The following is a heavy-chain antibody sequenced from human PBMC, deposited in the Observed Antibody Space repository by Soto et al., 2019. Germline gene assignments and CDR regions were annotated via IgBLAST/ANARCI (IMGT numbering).Heavy chain of an antibody. CDR1: GFTFKNFS. CDR2: ISWNSGSI. Sequence: AGGSLRLSCTASGFTFKNFSMHWVPEAPGKGLEWVSGISWNSGSINYAASVKGRFTVSRDNARNSLFLQMHSLTSEDSAVYYCTKGPTTTDWFHPWGQGTQVTVSS. V-gene: IGHV3-9*01. CDR3: TKGPTTTDWFHP. D-gene: IGHD1-1*01. J-gene: IGHJ5*02.